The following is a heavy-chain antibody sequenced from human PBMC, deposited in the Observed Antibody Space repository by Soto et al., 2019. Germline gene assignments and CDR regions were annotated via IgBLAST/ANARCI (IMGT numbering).Heavy chain of an antibody. CDR2: ISWNSGSI. CDR1: GFTFDDYA. D-gene: IGHD6-19*01. J-gene: IGHJ4*02. Sequence: DVQLVESGGGLVQPGRSLRLSCAASGFTFDDYAMHWVRQAPGKGLEWVSGISWNSGSIGYADSVKGRFTISRDNAKNSLYLQRNSVRVEDTALYYCAKGGSSGWLVLDYWGQGTLVTVSS. V-gene: IGHV3-9*01. CDR3: AKGGSSGWLVLDY.